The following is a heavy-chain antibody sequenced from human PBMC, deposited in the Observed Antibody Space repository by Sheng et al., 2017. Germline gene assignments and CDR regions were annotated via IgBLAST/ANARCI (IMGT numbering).Heavy chain of an antibody. Sequence: VQLVESGGGLVQPGGSLRLSCAASGFTFSNSDIKWVRQAPGKGLEWVSTISGTGGSTYYADSVKGRFTISRDNSKNTLYLQMNSLRAADTALYYCAAYSYDSSGYFYAPLEYWGQGTLVTVSS. V-gene: IGHV3-23*04. J-gene: IGHJ4*02. CDR1: GFTFSNSD. CDR3: AAYSYDSSGYFYAPLEY. CDR2: ISGTGGST. D-gene: IGHD3-22*01.